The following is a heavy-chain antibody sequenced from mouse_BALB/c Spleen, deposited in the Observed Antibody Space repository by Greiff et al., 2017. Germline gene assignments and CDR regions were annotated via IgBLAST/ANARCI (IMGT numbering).Heavy chain of an antibody. CDR1: GYAFSSYW. D-gene: IGHD1-2*01. V-gene: IGHV1-80*01. CDR2: IYPGDGDT. J-gene: IGHJ4*01. CDR3: ATIHYYVYEAMDY. Sequence: QVQLKESGAELVRPGSSVKISCKASGYAFSSYWMNWVKQRPGQGLEWIGQIYPGDGDTNYNGKFKGKATLTADKSSSTAYMQLSSLTSEDSAVYFCATIHYYVYEAMDYWGQGTSVTVSS.